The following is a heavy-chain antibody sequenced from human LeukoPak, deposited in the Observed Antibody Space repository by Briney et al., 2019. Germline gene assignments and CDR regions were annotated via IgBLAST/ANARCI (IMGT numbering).Heavy chain of an antibody. D-gene: IGHD6-19*01. CDR1: GFTFSDYH. J-gene: IGHJ6*02. Sequence: GGSLRLSCAASGFTFSDYHMSWIRQAPGKGLEWVSYISSSGGTISYADSVKGRFAISRDNSKNTLYLQMNSLRAEDTAVYYCAKKGSGGVAGSWEVYYYYGMDVWGQGTAVTVSS. CDR3: AKKGSGGVAGSWEVYYYYGMDV. CDR2: ISSSGGTI. V-gene: IGHV3-11*01.